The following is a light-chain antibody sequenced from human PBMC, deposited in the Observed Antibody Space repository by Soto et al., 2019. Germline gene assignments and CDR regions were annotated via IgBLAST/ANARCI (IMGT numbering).Light chain of an antibody. CDR1: SSDIGNNY. V-gene: IGLV1-51*01. CDR2: DNN. Sequence: QSVLTQPPSVSAAPGQKVTISCSGSSSDIGNNYVSWYQHLPGTAPKLLIYDNNNRPSGIPDRFSGSKSGTSATLGITGLQTGDEADYYCGSWDSSLSAGGVVFGGGTKVTVL. J-gene: IGLJ3*02. CDR3: GSWDSSLSAGGVV.